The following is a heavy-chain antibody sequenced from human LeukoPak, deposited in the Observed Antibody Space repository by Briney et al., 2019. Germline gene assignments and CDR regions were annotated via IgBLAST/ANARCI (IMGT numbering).Heavy chain of an antibody. CDR3: ARDIAGFGAYVFDS. V-gene: IGHV3-30*04. Sequence: GGSLRLSCGASGFTSSSHSLHWVRQSPGKGLEWVAFISYDGSDFYYAHSVKGRFSVSRDNSDNTVYLQMNSLRTEDTAVYYCARDIAGFGAYVFDSWGQGTLVTVSS. J-gene: IGHJ4*02. D-gene: IGHD3-16*01. CDR1: GFTSSSHS. CDR2: ISYDGSDF.